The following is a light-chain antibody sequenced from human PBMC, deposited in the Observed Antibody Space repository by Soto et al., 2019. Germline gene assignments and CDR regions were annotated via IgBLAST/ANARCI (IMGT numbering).Light chain of an antibody. V-gene: IGKV3-20*01. Sequence: EVMLTQSPGTLSLSPGERATISLSASQSVSSNYLYWYQQKSGQAPRLIIYGASNRAPGIPDRFSRSASGTDFTLTIRRLEPADVAVYYCQESDTSKRHFGQGTKMEFK. CDR2: GAS. CDR3: QESDTSKRH. CDR1: QSVSSNY. J-gene: IGKJ1*01.